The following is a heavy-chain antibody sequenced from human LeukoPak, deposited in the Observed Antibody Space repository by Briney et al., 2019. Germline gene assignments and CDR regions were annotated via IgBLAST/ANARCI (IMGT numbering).Heavy chain of an antibody. Sequence: GGSLRLSCAASGFTVSSNYMSWVRQARGKGLEWVSVIYRGGSTYYADSVKGRFTISRDNSKNPLYLQMNSLSAEDTAVYYCARHVCSGGSCYYYMDVWGKGTTVTISS. V-gene: IGHV3-53*01. CDR1: GFTVSSNY. D-gene: IGHD2-15*01. J-gene: IGHJ6*03. CDR2: IYRGGST. CDR3: ARHVCSGGSCYYYMDV.